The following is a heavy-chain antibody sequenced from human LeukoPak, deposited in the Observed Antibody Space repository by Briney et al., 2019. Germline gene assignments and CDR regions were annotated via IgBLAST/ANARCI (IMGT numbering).Heavy chain of an antibody. CDR1: GFTVSDKY. J-gene: IGHJ4*02. CDR2: LYSGGST. CDR3: ARELDRSGYILAY. Sequence: GGSLRLSCAASGFTVSDKYMSWVRQAPGKGLEWVSVLYSGGSTYYADSVKGRFTISRDNSKNTLYLQMDRLRAEDTAMYYCARELDRSGYILAYWGQGTLVTVSS. V-gene: IGHV3-53*01. D-gene: IGHD3-3*01.